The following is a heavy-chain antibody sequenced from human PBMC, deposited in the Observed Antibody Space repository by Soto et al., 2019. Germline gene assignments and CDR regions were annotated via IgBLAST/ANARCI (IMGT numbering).Heavy chain of an antibody. J-gene: IGHJ5*02. CDR1: GDSVSSNSAA. Sequence: PSKTLSLTCAISGDSVSSNSAAWNWIRQSPSRGLEWLGRTYYRSKWYNDYAVSVKSRITINPDTSKNQFSLQLNSVTPEDTAVYYCARDKSSSWYGVSNWFDPWGQGTLVTVSS. CDR3: ARDKSSSWYGVSNWFDP. V-gene: IGHV6-1*01. D-gene: IGHD6-13*01. CDR2: TYYRSKWYN.